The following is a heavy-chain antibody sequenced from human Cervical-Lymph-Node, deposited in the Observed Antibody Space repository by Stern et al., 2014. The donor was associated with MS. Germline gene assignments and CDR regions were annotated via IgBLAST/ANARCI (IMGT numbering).Heavy chain of an antibody. V-gene: IGHV1-18*01. CDR1: GYTFTSYG. CDR2: ISASNGNP. Sequence: VQLGGSGAEVKKPGASVKVSCKASGYTFTSYGISWVRQAPGQGLEWMGLISASNGNPNYAHNLHGRVSMTTDTSTSTAYMELRSLRSDDTAVYYCARGLLGSENAFDIWGQGTMVTVSS. J-gene: IGHJ3*02. CDR3: ARGLLGSENAFDI. D-gene: IGHD2-15*01.